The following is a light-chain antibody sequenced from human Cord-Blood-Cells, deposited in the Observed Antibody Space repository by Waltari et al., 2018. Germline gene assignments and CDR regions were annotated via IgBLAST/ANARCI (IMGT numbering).Light chain of an antibody. CDR1: SSDVGGYNY. CDR3: CSYAGSYTFYVV. V-gene: IGLV2-11*01. CDR2: DVS. Sequence: QSALTQPRSVSGSPGQSVTLSCTGTSSDVGGYNYVSWYQQHPGKAPKLMIYDVSKRPAGVPDRFTGSKSGNTASLTISGLQAEDEADYYCCSYAGSYTFYVVFGGGTKLTVL. J-gene: IGLJ2*01.